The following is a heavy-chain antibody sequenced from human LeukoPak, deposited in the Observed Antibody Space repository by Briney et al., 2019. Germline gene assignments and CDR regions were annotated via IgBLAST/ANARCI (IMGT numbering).Heavy chain of an antibody. V-gene: IGHV4-59*11. CDR1: GGSINSHY. J-gene: IGHJ3*02. D-gene: IGHD3-22*01. Sequence: PSETLSLTCTVSGGSINSHYWSWIRQPPGKGLERIEFIYYSGTTNYHPSLQSRVTMSVDTSKNHFSLKLTSVTAADTAVYSCARLLDNDSSGHPDTFDMWGQGTMVTVSS. CDR3: ARLLDNDSSGHPDTFDM. CDR2: IYYSGTT.